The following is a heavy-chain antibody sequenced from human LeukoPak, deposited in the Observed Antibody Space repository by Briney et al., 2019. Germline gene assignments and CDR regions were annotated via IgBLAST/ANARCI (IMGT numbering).Heavy chain of an antibody. V-gene: IGHV4-30-2*01. CDR2: IYHSGGT. CDR1: GGSISSGGYS. D-gene: IGHD6-13*01. J-gene: IGHJ4*02. Sequence: PSETLSLTCAVSGGSISSGGYSWSWIRQPPGKGLEWIGYIYHSGGTYYNPSLKSRVTISVDRSKNQFSLKLSSVTAADTAVYYCASYIAAAGCFDYWGQGTLVTVSS. CDR3: ASYIAAAGCFDY.